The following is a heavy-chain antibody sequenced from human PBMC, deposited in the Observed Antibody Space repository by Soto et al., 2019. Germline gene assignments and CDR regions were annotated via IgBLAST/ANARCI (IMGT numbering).Heavy chain of an antibody. D-gene: IGHD6-13*01. J-gene: IGHJ4*02. CDR1: GYSIRNGYY. CDR3: ARASPSSWYDY. CDR2: IYHSGSA. V-gene: IGHV4-38-2*02. Sequence: PSETLSLTCSVSGYSIRNGYYWVWIRQPPGKGLEWIGSIYHSGSAYYNPSLKSRVTISVDTSRNQSSLKLSSVTASDTAIYYCARASPSSWYDYWGQGTLVTVSS.